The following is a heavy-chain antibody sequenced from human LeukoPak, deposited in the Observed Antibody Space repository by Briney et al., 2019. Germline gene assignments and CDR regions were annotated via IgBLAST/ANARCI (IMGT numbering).Heavy chain of an antibody. CDR2: TYYRSKWYN. CDR1: VDSDSSNSGA. D-gene: IGHD3-22*01. V-gene: IGHV6-1*01. CDR3: ARVSSSGTFRY. J-gene: IGHJ4*02. Sequence: SQTLSLTCLFSVDSDSSNSGAWNWIRQSPSRGLEWLGRTYYRSKWYNDYAVSVKSRININPDTSKNQFSLHLNSVTPEDTAVDYWARVSSSGTFRYWGQGTLVTVSS.